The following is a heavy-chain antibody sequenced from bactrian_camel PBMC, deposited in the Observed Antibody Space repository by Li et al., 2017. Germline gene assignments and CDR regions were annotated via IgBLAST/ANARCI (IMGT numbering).Heavy chain of an antibody. CDR2: IDRGDGST. D-gene: IGHD6*01. J-gene: IGHJ4*01. Sequence: VQLVESGGGSVQAGGSLKLSCEASGFTFSRSCMGWFRQAPGKEREGVASIDRGDGSTYYADSVKGRFTISQDNAKNTVFLQMNNLQPEDTSMYYCAAAKYGYPWTLHLQSDAYNYWGQGTQVTVS. CDR3: AAAKYGYPWTLHLQSDAYNY. CDR1: GFTFSRSC. V-gene: IGHV3S40*01.